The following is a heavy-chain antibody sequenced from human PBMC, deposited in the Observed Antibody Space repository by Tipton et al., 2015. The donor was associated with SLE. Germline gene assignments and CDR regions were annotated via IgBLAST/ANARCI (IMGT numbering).Heavy chain of an antibody. J-gene: IGHJ3*02. Sequence: TLSLTCTVSGGSISSYYWSWFRQPAGKGLEWIGRFHISGNTNYNPSLKSRVTMSVDTSKTQFSLRLTSVTAADTAVYYCARDRLWRYSTSSDAFDIWGQGTMVTVS. CDR1: GGSISSYY. D-gene: IGHD6-13*01. V-gene: IGHV4-4*07. CDR3: ARDRLWRYSTSSDAFDI. CDR2: FHISGNT.